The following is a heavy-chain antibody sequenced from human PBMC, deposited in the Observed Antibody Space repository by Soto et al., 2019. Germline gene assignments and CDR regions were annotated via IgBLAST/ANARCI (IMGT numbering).Heavy chain of an antibody. V-gene: IGHV3-7*01. Sequence: EVQLVESGGGLVQPGGSLRLSCAASGFTFSSYWMSWVRQAPGKGLEWVANIKQDGSEKYYVDSVKGRFTISRDNAKNSLYLQMNRLRAEDTAVYYCARVGVTYYDFWSGYYYFDYWGQGTLVTVSS. CDR3: ARVGVTYYDFWSGYYYFDY. J-gene: IGHJ4*02. CDR1: GFTFSSYW. D-gene: IGHD3-3*01. CDR2: IKQDGSEK.